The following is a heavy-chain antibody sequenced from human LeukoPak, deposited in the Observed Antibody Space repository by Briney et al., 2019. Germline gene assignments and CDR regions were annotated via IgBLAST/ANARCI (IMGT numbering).Heavy chain of an antibody. J-gene: IGHJ4*02. D-gene: IGHD3-22*01. CDR1: GYTFTDYT. Sequence: ASVKVSCKASGYTFTDYTMHWLRQAPGQRLDWMGWINGGSGNTKYSPEFQGRVTITRDTSASTAYMELRSLRSDDTAVYYCTRENYYDGSGSPSASAPVDHWGQGTLVTVSS. V-gene: IGHV1-3*01. CDR2: INGGSGNT. CDR3: TRENYYDGSGSPSASAPVDH.